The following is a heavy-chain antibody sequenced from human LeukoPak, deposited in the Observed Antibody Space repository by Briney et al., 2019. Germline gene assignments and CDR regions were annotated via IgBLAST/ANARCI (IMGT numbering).Heavy chain of an antibody. Sequence: ASVKVSCKASGYTFTSYYIHCVRQAPGQGLEWMGVIKPSAGSAGYGQKFQGRINMTRDMSTSTVYMELSSLRSEDTAVYYCSRSFGRDSSGWNYYYNMDVWGKGTTVTVSS. CDR3: SRSFGRDSSGWNYYYNMDV. D-gene: IGHD6-19*01. CDR1: GYTFTSYY. J-gene: IGHJ6*03. CDR2: IKPSAGSA. V-gene: IGHV1-46*01.